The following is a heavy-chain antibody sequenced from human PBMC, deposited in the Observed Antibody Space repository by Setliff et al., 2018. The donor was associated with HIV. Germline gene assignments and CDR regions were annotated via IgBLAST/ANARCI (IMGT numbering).Heavy chain of an antibody. V-gene: IGHV3-30*03. D-gene: IGHD5-18*01. CDR3: ARDPDTALVLIYFDY. CDR2: ISFDGSDK. J-gene: IGHJ4*02. Sequence: GGSLRLSCAASGFTFRNYGMHWVRQAPGKGLEWVATISFDGSDKYYADSVRGRFTISRDNSKNTLYLQVSSLRTEDTAVYYCARDPDTALVLIYFDYWGQGALVTVAS. CDR1: GFTFRNYG.